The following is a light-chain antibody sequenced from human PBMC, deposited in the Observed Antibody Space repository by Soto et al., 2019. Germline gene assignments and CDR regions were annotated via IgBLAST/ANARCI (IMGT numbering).Light chain of an antibody. CDR1: SSDVGGYNY. Sequence: LTQPASVSGSPGQSITISCTGTSSDVGGYNYVSWYQQHPGKAPKLMIYDVSNRPSGVSNRFSGSKSGNTASLTISGLQAEDEADYYCSSYTSSSTLNYVFGTGTKVTV. V-gene: IGLV2-14*01. CDR3: SSYTSSSTLNYV. CDR2: DVS. J-gene: IGLJ1*01.